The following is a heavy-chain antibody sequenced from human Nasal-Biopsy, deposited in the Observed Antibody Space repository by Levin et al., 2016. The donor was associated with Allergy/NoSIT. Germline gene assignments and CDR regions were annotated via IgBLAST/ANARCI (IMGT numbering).Heavy chain of an antibody. CDR3: ARIPLLTTIVMTPNGQYYFDY. CDR1: GYTFSDYY. CDR2: INPNSGGT. Sequence: ASVKVSCKASGYTFSDYYIHWVRQAPGQGLEWMGWINPNSGGTYFAQKFQGRVTMTTDTSISSASMELSSLRSDDTAVYYCARIPLLTTIVMTPNGQYYFDYWGQGTLVTVSS. V-gene: IGHV1-2*02. J-gene: IGHJ4*02. D-gene: IGHD3-22*01.